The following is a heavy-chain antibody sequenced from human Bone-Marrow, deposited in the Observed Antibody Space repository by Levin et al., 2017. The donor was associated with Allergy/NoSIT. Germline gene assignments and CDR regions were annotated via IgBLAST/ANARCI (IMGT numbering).Heavy chain of an antibody. CDR2: INPNSGGT. J-gene: IGHJ4*02. Sequence: GESLKISCKASGYTFTGYYMHWVRQAPGQGLEWMGRINPNSGGTNYAQKFQGRVTMTRDTSISTAYMELSRLRSDDTAVYYCAKDTWRAGYSSGWYGYWGQGTLVTVSS. V-gene: IGHV1-2*06. CDR3: AKDTWRAGYSSGWYGY. CDR1: GYTFTGYY. D-gene: IGHD6-19*01.